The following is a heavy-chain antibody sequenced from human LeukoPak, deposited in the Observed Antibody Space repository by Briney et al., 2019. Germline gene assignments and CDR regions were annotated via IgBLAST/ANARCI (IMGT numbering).Heavy chain of an antibody. V-gene: IGHV3-11*04. CDR2: LSSSGSSM. CDR3: AELGITMIGGV. CDR1: GFTVSDYY. Sequence: GGSLRLSCAASGFTVSDYYMSWIRQAPGKGLEWVSFLSSSGSSMYYADSVKGRFTISRDNAKNSLYLQMNSLRAEDTAVYYCAELGITMIGGVWGKGTTVTISS. J-gene: IGHJ6*04. D-gene: IGHD3-10*02.